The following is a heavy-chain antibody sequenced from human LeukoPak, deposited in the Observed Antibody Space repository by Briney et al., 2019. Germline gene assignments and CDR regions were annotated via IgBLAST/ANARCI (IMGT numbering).Heavy chain of an antibody. CDR3: ATELGDY. CDR1: GYTFTSYG. V-gene: IGHV1-18*01. CDR2: ISAYNGNT. D-gene: IGHD1-26*01. J-gene: IGHJ4*02. Sequence: ASVKVSCKASGYTFTSYGISWVRQAPGQGLGWMGCISAYNGNTNYAQKVQARVTMTTDTSTSTAYMELRSLRSDDTAVYSCATELGDYWGQGTLVIVSS.